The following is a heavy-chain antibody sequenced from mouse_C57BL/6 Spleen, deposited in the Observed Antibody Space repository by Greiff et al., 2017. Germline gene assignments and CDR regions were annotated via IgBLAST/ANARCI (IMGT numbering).Heavy chain of an antibody. D-gene: IGHD6-2*01. CDR1: GYTFTSYW. J-gene: IGHJ2*01. Sequence: QVQLKQPGTELVKPGASVKLSCKASGYTFTSYWMHWVKQRPGQGLEWIGNINPSNGGTNYNEKFKSKATLTVDKSSSTAYMQLSSLTSEDSAVYYCARSRGSSLYYFDYWGQGTTLTVSS. CDR3: ARSRGSSLYYFDY. V-gene: IGHV1-53*01. CDR2: INPSNGGT.